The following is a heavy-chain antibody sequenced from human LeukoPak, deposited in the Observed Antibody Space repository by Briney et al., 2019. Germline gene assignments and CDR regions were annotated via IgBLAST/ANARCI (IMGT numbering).Heavy chain of an antibody. J-gene: IGHJ5*02. D-gene: IGHD2-2*01. CDR2: MNPNSGNT. CDR3: ARPHCSSTDCHPPEWFDP. V-gene: IGHV1-8*01. CDR1: GYTFTNYD. Sequence: ASVKVPCKTSGYTFTNYDINWVRQATGQGLEWMGWMNPNSGNTGYAQKFQGRVTMTRNTSISTAYMELSSLGSEDTAVYYCARPHCSSTDCHPPEWFDPWGQGTLVTVSS.